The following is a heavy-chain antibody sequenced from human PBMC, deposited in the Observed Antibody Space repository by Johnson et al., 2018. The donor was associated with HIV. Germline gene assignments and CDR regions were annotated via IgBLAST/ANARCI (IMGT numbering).Heavy chain of an antibody. D-gene: IGHD2-8*01. Sequence: VQLVESGGTVVRPGGSLRLSCAASGFTFDNYGMSWVRQAPGKGLEWVSGINWNGGTTGYADSVKGRFTISRDNAKKSLYLQMNSLRAEDTALYYCVRRGRYCSNGVCCDAFDIWGQGTMVTVSS. CDR1: GFTFDNYG. CDR3: VRRGRYCSNGVCCDAFDI. V-gene: IGHV3-20*04. CDR2: INWNGGTT. J-gene: IGHJ3*02.